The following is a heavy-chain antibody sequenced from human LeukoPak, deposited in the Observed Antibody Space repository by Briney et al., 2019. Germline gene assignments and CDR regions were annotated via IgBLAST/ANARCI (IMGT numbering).Heavy chain of an antibody. D-gene: IGHD3-3*01. CDR2: IYGSGSP. CDR3: ARFTIFGVVSFDY. V-gene: IGHV4-4*07. J-gene: IGHJ4*02. CDR1: GGSINNNY. Sequence: SETLSLTCTVSGGSINNNYWSWMRQPAGRKLEWIGRIYGSGSPSYNPSLKSRVTISVDTSKNQFSLKLSSVTAADTAVYYCARFTIFGVVSFDYWGQGTLVTVSS.